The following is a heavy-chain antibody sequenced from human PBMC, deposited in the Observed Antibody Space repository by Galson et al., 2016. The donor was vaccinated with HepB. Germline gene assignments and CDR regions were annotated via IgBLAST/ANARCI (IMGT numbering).Heavy chain of an antibody. V-gene: IGHV2-5*02. D-gene: IGHD1-26*01. J-gene: IGHJ4*02. CDR1: GFSLSTSRLA. Sequence: PALVKPTQTLTLTCTFSGFSLSTSRLAVGWIRQPPGKALEWLAHIYWDEAKRYNPSLKSRLTITKDTSRNHVVLTMTNMDPVDTATYYCARRAIVGAHFDYWGQGILVTVSS. CDR3: ARRAIVGAHFDY. CDR2: IYWDEAK.